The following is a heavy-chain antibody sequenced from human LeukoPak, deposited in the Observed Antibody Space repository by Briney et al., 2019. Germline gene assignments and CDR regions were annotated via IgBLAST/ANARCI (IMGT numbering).Heavy chain of an antibody. V-gene: IGHV4-34*01. D-gene: IGHD3-10*01. J-gene: IGHJ5*02. Sequence: SETLSLTCAVYGGSFSGYYWSWIRQPPGKGLEWIGEINHSGSTNYNPSLKSRVTMSVDTSKNQFSLKLSSVTAADTAVYYCARVTPEYGSGSYYSWFDPWGQGTLVTVSS. CDR2: INHSGST. CDR3: ARVTPEYGSGSYYSWFDP. CDR1: GGSFSGYY.